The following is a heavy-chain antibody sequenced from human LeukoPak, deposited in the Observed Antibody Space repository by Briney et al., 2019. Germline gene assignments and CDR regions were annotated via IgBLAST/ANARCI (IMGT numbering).Heavy chain of an antibody. CDR1: GFTFSNYW. V-gene: IGHV3-74*01. CDR3: ARDLGPYYDTSDNWFDP. D-gene: IGHD3-22*01. Sequence: PGGSLRLSCAASGFTFSNYWMHWVRQAPGKGLVWVSRINSVGINTSYADSVRGRFTISRDNAKNTLNLQMNSLRAEDTAVYNCARDLGPYYDTSDNWFDPWGQGTLVTVSS. CDR2: INSVGINT. J-gene: IGHJ5*02.